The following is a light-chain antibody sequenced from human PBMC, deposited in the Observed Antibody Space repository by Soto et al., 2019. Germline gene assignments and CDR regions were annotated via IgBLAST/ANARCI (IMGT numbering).Light chain of an antibody. CDR1: QSVSTN. Sequence: EIVMTQSPATLSVSPGERATLSCRASQSVSTNLSWYQQQPGQAPTLLIYAASVSATGIAATFSGSGSGTEFTLTISSMQYEDVAVYYCHQYDERSPNHSFGGGTKVEIK. CDR2: AAS. V-gene: IGKV3-15*01. CDR3: HQYDERSPNHS. J-gene: IGKJ4*01.